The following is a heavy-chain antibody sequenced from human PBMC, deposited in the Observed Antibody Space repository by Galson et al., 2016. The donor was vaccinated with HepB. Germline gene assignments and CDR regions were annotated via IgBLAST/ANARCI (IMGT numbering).Heavy chain of an antibody. D-gene: IGHD6-13*01. V-gene: IGHV1-69*10. J-gene: IGHJ6*03. CDR2: IIPVLGTA. CDR1: GGTFDSYA. Sequence: SVTVSCKASGGTFDSYAINWVRLAPGQGLEWLGGIIPVLGTANYAQKFQGRVTITADKATSTAYMALSSLRSEDTAVYYCARGRWKQQLVATSYFYMDVWGKGTTVTVSS. CDR3: ARGRWKQQLVATSYFYMDV.